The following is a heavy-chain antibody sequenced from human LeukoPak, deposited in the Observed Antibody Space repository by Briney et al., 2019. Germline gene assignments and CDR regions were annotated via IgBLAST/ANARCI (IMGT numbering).Heavy chain of an antibody. CDR3: ARVGPIAVAGYYFDY. CDR1: GGSFSDYY. CDR2: INHSGST. D-gene: IGHD6-19*01. V-gene: IGHV4-34*01. J-gene: IGHJ4*02. Sequence: SETLSLTCAVYGGSFSDYYWSWIRQPPGKGLEWIGEINHSGSTNYNPSLKSRVTISVDTSKNQFSLKLSSVTAADTAVYYCARVGPIAVAGYYFDYWGQGTLVTVSS.